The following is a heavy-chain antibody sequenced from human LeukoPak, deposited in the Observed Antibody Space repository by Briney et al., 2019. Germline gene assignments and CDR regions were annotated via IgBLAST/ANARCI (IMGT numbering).Heavy chain of an antibody. CDR3: ARAIYDSSGSGDY. CDR2: IHSDGSST. J-gene: IGHJ4*02. CDR1: GLTFSSYW. D-gene: IGHD3-22*01. Sequence: GGSLRLSCAASGLTFSSYWMHWVRQAPGKGLVWVSRIHSDGSSTRYADSVKGRFAISRDNAKNSLYLQMNSLRDEDTAMYYCARAIYDSSGSGDYWGQGTLVTVSS. V-gene: IGHV3-74*01.